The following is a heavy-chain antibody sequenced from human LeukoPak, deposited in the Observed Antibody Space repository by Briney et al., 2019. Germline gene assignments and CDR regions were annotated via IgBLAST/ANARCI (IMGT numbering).Heavy chain of an antibody. CDR1: GFTFSSYW. CDR2: IKQDASER. V-gene: IGHV3-7*01. D-gene: IGHD1-1*01. J-gene: IGHJ4*02. CDR3: ATPTAGTWHFDY. Sequence: GGSLRLSCAASGFTFSSYWMTWVRQAPGKGLEWVANIKQDASERYYVDSVKGRFTISRDNAKNSLYLQMNSLRAEDTSVYYCATPTAGTWHFDYWGQGTLVTVSS.